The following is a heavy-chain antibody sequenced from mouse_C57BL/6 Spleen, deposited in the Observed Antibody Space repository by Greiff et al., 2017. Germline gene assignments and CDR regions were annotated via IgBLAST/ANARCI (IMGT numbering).Heavy chain of an antibody. J-gene: IGHJ2*01. CDR2: ISSGGSYT. Sequence: EVQLVESGGDLVKPGGSLKLSCAASGFTFSSYGMSWVRQTPDKRLEWVATISSGGSYTYYPDSVKGRFTISRDNAKNTLYLQVSSLKSEDTAMYYCARQGGYFYFDYWGQGTTLTVSS. D-gene: IGHD2-3*01. CDR3: ARQGGYFYFDY. V-gene: IGHV5-6*01. CDR1: GFTFSSYG.